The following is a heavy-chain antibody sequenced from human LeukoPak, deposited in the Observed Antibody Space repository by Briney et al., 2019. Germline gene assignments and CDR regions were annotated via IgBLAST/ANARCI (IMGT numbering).Heavy chain of an antibody. CDR3: ARDEGVTSSEGYFNY. V-gene: IGHV3-7*01. J-gene: IGHJ4*02. D-gene: IGHD2-2*01. Sequence: GGSLRLSCAAPGFTFSSYWMSWVRQAPGKGLEWVANIKQDGSEKYYVDSVKGRFTISRDNAKNSLYLQMNSLRAEDTAVYYCARDEGVTSSEGYFNYWGQGTLVTVSS. CDR1: GFTFSSYW. CDR2: IKQDGSEK.